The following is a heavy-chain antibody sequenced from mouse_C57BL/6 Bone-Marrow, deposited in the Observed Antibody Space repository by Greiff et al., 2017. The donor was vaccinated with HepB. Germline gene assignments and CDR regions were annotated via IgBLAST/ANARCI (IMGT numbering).Heavy chain of an antibody. D-gene: IGHD2-4*01. J-gene: IGHJ2*01. Sequence: QVQLQQPGAELVKPGASVKLSCKASGYTFTSYWMHWVKQRPGQGLEWIGMIHPNSGSTNYNEKFKSKATLTVDKSSSTAYMQLSSLTSEDSAVYYCARSPLYDDYLDYGGQGTTLTVSS. CDR2: IHPNSGST. CDR1: GYTFTSYW. V-gene: IGHV1-64*01. CDR3: ARSPLYDDYLDY.